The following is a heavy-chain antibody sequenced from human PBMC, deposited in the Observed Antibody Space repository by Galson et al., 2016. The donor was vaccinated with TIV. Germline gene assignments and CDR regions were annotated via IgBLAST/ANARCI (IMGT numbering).Heavy chain of an antibody. CDR2: VWYEETNK. J-gene: IGHJ3*02. CDR1: GFTFSSYG. CDR3: ARDRMWEEVLGAFHI. D-gene: IGHD1-26*01. V-gene: IGHV3-33*01. Sequence: SLRLSCAASGFTFSSYGLHWVRQAPGKGLEWVAVVWYEETNKFYADSVNGRFTISRDNSKNTVYLQMNSLRAEDTAVYYCARDRMWEEVLGAFHIWGQGTMVTVSS.